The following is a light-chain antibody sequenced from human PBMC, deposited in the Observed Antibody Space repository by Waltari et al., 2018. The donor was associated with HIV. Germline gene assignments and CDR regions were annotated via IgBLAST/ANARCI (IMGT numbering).Light chain of an antibody. J-gene: IGLJ1*01. CDR1: QLGSKS. CDR2: HDS. V-gene: IGLV3-1*01. Sequence: SYDLTQPPSVSVSPGQTASITCSGDQLGSKSIWWYQQKSGQSPVLVIYHDSKRPPGIPERFSGSSSGHTATLTISETQTVDEADYYCQTWDNNFYVFGTGTKVTVL. CDR3: QTWDNNFYV.